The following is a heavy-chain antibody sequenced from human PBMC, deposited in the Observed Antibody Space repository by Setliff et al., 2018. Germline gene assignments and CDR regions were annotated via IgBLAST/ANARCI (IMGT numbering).Heavy chain of an antibody. CDR3: ARAGLAAAGRKGVFDH. J-gene: IGHJ4*02. V-gene: IGHV1-46*01. CDR1: GYYFTSHY. D-gene: IGHD6-25*01. CDR2: INPGGLTS. Sequence: ASVTVSCKTSGYYFTSHYMHWVRQAPGQGLEWMGIINPGGLTSSSTQKFEGRVTMTRDTSTSTVYMELNSLTSDDTAVYYCARAGLAAAGRKGVFDHWGQGTLVTVSS.